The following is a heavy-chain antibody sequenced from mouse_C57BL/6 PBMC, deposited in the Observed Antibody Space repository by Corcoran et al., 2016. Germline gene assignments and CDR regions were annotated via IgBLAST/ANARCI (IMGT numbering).Heavy chain of an antibody. CDR3: ARSRGFYSNYGAWFAY. V-gene: IGHV1-26*01. Sequence: EFQLQQSGPELVKPGASVTISCKASGYTFTDYYMNWVEQSHGKSLEWIGDINPNNGGTSYNQKFKGKATLTVDKSSSTAYMELRSLTSEDSAVYYCARSRGFYSNYGAWFAYWGQGTLVTVSA. CDR1: GYTFTDYY. J-gene: IGHJ3*01. D-gene: IGHD2-5*01. CDR2: INPNNGGT.